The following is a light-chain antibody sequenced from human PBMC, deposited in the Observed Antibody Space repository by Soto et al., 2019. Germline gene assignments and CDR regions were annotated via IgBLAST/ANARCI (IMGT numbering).Light chain of an antibody. CDR3: QQYYSTPPT. J-gene: IGKJ2*01. Sequence: DIVRTQSPDSLAVSLGERASINCKSSQSVLYSSNNKNYLAWYQQKPGQPPKLLIYWASTRESGVPDRFSGSGSGTDFTLPISSLQAEDVAVYYCQQYYSTPPTFGQGTKLEIK. CDR1: QSVLYSSNNKNY. V-gene: IGKV4-1*01. CDR2: WAS.